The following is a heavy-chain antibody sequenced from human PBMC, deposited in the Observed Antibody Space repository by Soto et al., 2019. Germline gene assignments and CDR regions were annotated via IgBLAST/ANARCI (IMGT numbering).Heavy chain of an antibody. CDR2: ISYDGSNK. V-gene: IGHV3-30*18. Sequence: GGSLRLSCAASGFTFSSYGMHWVRQAPGKGLEWVAVISYDGSNKYYADSVKGRFTISRDNSKNTLYLQMNSLRAEDTAVYYCAKVVYSGSYFDYWGPGTLVTVSS. CDR3: AKVVYSGSYFDY. J-gene: IGHJ4*02. CDR1: GFTFSSYG. D-gene: IGHD1-26*01.